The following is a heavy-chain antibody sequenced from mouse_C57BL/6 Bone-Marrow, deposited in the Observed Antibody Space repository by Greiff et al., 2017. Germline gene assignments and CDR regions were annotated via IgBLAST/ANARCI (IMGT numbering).Heavy chain of an antibody. CDR2: FYPGSGSI. V-gene: IGHV1-62-2*01. D-gene: IGHD2-4*01. CDR1: GYIFTEYT. J-gene: IGHJ2*01. CDR3: ARHERYYDYEGYFDY. Sequence: QVHVKQSGAELVKPGASVKLSCKASGYIFTEYTIHWVKQRSGQGLEWIGWFYPGSGSIKYNERFKDKATLTADKSSNTVYMELSRLTSEDSAVYCCARHERYYDYEGYFDYWGQGTTLTVSS.